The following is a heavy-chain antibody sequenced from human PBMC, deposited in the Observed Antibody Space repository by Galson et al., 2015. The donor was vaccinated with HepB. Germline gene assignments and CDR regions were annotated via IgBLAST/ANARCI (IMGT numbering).Heavy chain of an antibody. D-gene: IGHD3-22*01. J-gene: IGHJ6*02. CDR1: GFTFSSYA. CDR2: ISYDGSNK. Sequence: SLRLSCAASGFTFSSYAMHWVRQAPGKGLEWVAVISYDGSNKYYADSVKGRFTISRDNSKNTLYLQMNSLRAEDAAVYYCARDKTPPYDSSGYYYYYGMDFWGQGTTFTVSS. CDR3: ARDKTPPYDSSGYYYYYGMDF. V-gene: IGHV3-30-3*01.